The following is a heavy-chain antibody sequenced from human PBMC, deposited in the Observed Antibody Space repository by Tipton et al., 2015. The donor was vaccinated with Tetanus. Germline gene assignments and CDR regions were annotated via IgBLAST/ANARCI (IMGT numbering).Heavy chain of an antibody. J-gene: IGHJ4*02. D-gene: IGHD5-18*01. Sequence: SLRLSCAASGFTFSNYWMSWVRQAPGKGLEWVANMNQDGSEKNFVDSVRGRATFSRDNAKNSVYLQINSLRAEDTAVYYCTRDRGYSQLDFWGQGTLVTVSS. CDR1: GFTFSNYW. CDR2: MNQDGSEK. V-gene: IGHV3-7*01. CDR3: TRDRGYSQLDF.